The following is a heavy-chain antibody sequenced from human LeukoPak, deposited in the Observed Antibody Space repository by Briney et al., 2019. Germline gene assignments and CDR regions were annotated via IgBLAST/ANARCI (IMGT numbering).Heavy chain of an antibody. CDR3: ATLAYSSGWYYNDY. D-gene: IGHD6-19*01. V-gene: IGHV4-30-4*02. CDR2: IYYSGST. Sequence: PSETLSLTCTVSGGSISSGDYYWSWIRQPPGKGLEWIGYIYYSGSTYYNPSLKSRVTISVDTSKNQFSLKLSSVTAADTAVYYCATLAYSSGWYYNDYWGQGTLVTVSS. J-gene: IGHJ4*02. CDR1: GGSISSGDYY.